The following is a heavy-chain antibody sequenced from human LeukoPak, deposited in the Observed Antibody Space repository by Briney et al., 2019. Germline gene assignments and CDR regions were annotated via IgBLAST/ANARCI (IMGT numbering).Heavy chain of an antibody. CDR3: AKDSAKKYDDY. V-gene: IGHV3-23*01. Sequence: GGSLRLSCAASGFTFGIYAMSWVRQAPGQGLDWVSAISARDGSTYYADSVKGRFTISRDNSKNTLYLRMNGLRAEDTAVYYCAKDSAKKYDDYWGQGTLVTVSS. CDR2: ISARDGST. D-gene: IGHD2/OR15-2a*01. J-gene: IGHJ4*02. CDR1: GFTFGIYA.